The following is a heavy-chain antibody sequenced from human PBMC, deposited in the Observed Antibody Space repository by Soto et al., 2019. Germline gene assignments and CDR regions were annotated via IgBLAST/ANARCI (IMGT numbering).Heavy chain of an antibody. J-gene: IGHJ2*01. CDR1: GFTFSRYA. D-gene: IGHD3-10*01. CDR2: ISSNGGST. CDR3: ARVYGSGSYYPADWYFDL. V-gene: IGHV3-64*01. Sequence: QPGGSLRLSCAASGFTFSRYAMHWVRQAPGKGLEYVSAISSNGGSTYYANSVKGRFTISRDNSKNTLYLQIGSLRAEDMALYYFARVYGSGSYYPADWYFDLWGRGTRVTV.